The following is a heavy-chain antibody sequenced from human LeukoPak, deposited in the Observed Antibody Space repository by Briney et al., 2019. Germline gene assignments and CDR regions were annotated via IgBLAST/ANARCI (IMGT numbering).Heavy chain of an antibody. D-gene: IGHD2-2*01. CDR1: GYTFTGYY. Sequence: GASVKVSCKASGYTFTGYYMHWVRQAPGQGLEWMGWINPNSGGTNYAQKFQGRVTMTRDTSISTAYMELRSLRSDDTAVCYCALLSSTKDYYYMDVWGKGTTVTVSS. V-gene: IGHV1-2*02. CDR3: ALLSSTKDYYYMDV. CDR2: INPNSGGT. J-gene: IGHJ6*03.